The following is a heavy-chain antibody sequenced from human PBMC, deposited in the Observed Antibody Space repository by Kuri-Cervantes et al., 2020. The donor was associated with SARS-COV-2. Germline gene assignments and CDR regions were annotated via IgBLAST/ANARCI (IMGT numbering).Heavy chain of an antibody. CDR2: IYPGDSET. CDR3: ARFLAVAGIGVDY. D-gene: IGHD6-19*01. V-gene: IGHV5-51*01. J-gene: IGHJ4*02. CDR1: GYSFTSYW. Sequence: KVSCKGSGYSFTSYWIDWVRQMPGKGLEWMGLIYPGDSETGYSPSFQGQVTISADKSISTAYLQWSSLKAADTAMYYCARFLAVAGIGVDYWGQGTLVTVSS.